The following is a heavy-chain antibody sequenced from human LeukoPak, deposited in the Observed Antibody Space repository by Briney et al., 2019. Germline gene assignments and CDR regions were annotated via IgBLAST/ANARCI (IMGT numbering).Heavy chain of an antibody. Sequence: SETLSLTCAVYGGSFSGYYWSWIRQPPGKGLEWIGEINYSGITNHNPSLKSRVTISVDMSKNQFSLKLSYVTAADTAVYYCTRGIAAAETLYYFDYWGQGTLVTVSS. J-gene: IGHJ4*02. CDR1: GGSFSGYY. CDR3: TRGIAAAETLYYFDY. CDR2: INYSGIT. D-gene: IGHD6-13*01. V-gene: IGHV4-34*01.